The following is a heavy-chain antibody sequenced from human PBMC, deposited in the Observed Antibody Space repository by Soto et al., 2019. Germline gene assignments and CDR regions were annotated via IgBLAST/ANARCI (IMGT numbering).Heavy chain of an antibody. CDR1: GGSFSGYY. D-gene: IGHD1-1*01. CDR3: ARGNAHDY. J-gene: IGHJ4*02. CDR2: INHSGST. Sequence: QVQLQQWGAGLLKPSETLSLTCAVYGGSFSGYYWSWIRQPPGKGLEWIGEINHSGSTNYNPSLKSRVTLSVDTSKNQFSLKLSSVTAADTAVYYCARGNAHDYWGQGTLVTVSS. V-gene: IGHV4-34*01.